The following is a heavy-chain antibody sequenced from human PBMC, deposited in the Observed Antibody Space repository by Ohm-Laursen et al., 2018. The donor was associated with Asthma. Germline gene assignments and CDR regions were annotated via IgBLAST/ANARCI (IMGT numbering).Heavy chain of an antibody. J-gene: IGHJ6*02. CDR1: GFTFSSYS. V-gene: IGHV3-33*08. CDR2: IWYDGSNK. CDR3: ASPNYCGGDCYSIYYYGKDV. Sequence: SLRLSCAASGFTFSSYSMNWVRQAPGKGLEWVAVIWYDGSNKYYADSVKGRFTISRDNSKNTLYLQMNSLRAEDTAVYYCASPNYCGGDCYSIYYYGKDVWGQGTTVTVSS. D-gene: IGHD2-21*02.